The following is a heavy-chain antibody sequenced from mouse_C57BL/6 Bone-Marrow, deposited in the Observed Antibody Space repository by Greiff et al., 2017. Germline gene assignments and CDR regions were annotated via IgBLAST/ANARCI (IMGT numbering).Heavy chain of an antibody. D-gene: IGHD1-1*01. CDR2: INYDGSST. Sequence: EVKLVESEGGLVQPGSSMKVSCTASGFTFSDYYMAWVRQVPEKGLEWVANINYDGSSTYYLDSLKSRFIISRDNAKNILYLQLSSLKSEDTATYYCARLSLLREAMDYWGQGTSVTVSS. J-gene: IGHJ4*01. CDR3: ARLSLLREAMDY. CDR1: GFTFSDYY. V-gene: IGHV5-16*01.